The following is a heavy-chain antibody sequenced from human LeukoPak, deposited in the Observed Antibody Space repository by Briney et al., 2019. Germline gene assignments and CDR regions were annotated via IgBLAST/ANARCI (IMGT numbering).Heavy chain of an antibody. Sequence: SETLSLTCTVSGGSISSSSYYWGWIRQPPGKGLEWIGSIYYSGSTYYNPSLKSRVTISMDTSKNQFSLKLSSVTAADTAVYYCARAGDIAMAYPAYFDYWGQGTPVTVSS. CDR3: ARAGDIAMAYPAYFDY. J-gene: IGHJ4*02. V-gene: IGHV4-39*07. CDR2: IYYSGST. CDR1: GGSISSSSYY. D-gene: IGHD5-18*01.